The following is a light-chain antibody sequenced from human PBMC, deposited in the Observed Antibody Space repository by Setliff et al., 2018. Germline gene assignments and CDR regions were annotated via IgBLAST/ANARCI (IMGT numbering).Light chain of an antibody. CDR2: EVF. V-gene: IGLV2-18*02. CDR3: GSFSSTTTFYV. J-gene: IGLJ1*01. Sequence: SALTQPPSVSGSPGQSVTISCTGTYSDIGGHDRVSWYQQPPGAAPKLIIYEVFHRPSGVPVRFSGSKSGTTASLTISGLQAEDEADYFCGSFSSTTTFYVFGPGTKVTV. CDR1: YSDIGGHDR.